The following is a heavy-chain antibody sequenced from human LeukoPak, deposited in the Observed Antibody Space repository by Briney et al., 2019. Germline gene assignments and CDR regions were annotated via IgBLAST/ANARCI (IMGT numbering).Heavy chain of an antibody. J-gene: IGHJ4*02. D-gene: IGHD2-15*01. CDR3: TIDRLRVAATVKYYFDY. Sequence: PGGSLRLSCAASGFTFSNAWMSRVRQAPGKGLEWVGRIKSKTDGGTTDYAAPVKGRFTISRDDSKNTLYLQMNSLKTEDTAVYYCTIDRLRVAATVKYYFDYWGQGTLVTVSS. CDR2: IKSKTDGGTT. CDR1: GFTFSNAW. V-gene: IGHV3-15*01.